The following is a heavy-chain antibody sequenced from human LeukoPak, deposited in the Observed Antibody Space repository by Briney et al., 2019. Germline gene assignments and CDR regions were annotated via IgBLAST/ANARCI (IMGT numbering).Heavy chain of an antibody. D-gene: IGHD3-22*01. J-gene: IGHJ4*02. CDR3: ARNSYYDTTGYSPDY. CDR2: IYYRGST. V-gene: IGHV4-59*08. Sequence: SETLALTCTGSGASISNHNWCWIRQPPGKGLEWIGNIYYRGSTNYNPSLMSRVTLSVDTSKNQVSLKLRSVTAADTAVYYCARNSYYDTTGYSPDYWGQGTLVTVSS. CDR1: GASISNHN.